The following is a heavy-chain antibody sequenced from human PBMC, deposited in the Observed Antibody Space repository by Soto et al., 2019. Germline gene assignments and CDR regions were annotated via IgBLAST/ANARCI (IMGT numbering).Heavy chain of an antibody. CDR2: IYPGDSDT. CDR3: ARSGRNAYYNMDV. CDR1: GYSFPTFW. J-gene: IGHJ6*02. V-gene: IGHV5-51*01. D-gene: IGHD1-26*01. Sequence: PGESLKISCNASGYSFPTFWIAWVRQMPGKGLEWMGVIYPGDSDTRYSPSFQGQVTISADKSISTAYLQWSSLKSSDTAMYYCARSGRNAYYNMDVWGQGTTVTVSS.